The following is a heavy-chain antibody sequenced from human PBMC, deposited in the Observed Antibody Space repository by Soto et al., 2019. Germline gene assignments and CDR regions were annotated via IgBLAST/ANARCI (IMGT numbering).Heavy chain of an antibody. CDR3: AATPVHYGCDAFDI. Sequence: SVKVSCKASGFTFTSSAVQWVRQARGQRLEWIGWIVVGSGNTNYAQKFQERVTITRDMSTSTAYMELSSLRSEDMAVYYCAATPVHYGCDAFDIWGQGTMVTVSS. CDR1: GFTFTSSA. V-gene: IGHV1-58*01. D-gene: IGHD3-16*01. CDR2: IVVGSGNT. J-gene: IGHJ3*02.